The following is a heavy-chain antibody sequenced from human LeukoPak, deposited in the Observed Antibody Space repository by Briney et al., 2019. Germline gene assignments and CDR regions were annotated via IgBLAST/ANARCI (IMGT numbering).Heavy chain of an antibody. CDR2: ISAYNDNT. CDR3: ARLDTAMVYWNFDL. D-gene: IGHD5-18*01. V-gene: IGHV1-18*01. J-gene: IGHJ2*01. CDR1: GYTFSSYG. Sequence: GASVKVSCKASGYTFSSYGISWVRQAPGQGLEWMGWISAYNDNTNYAQKFQGRVTMTTGASTSTGYMELRSLRSDDTAVYYCARLDTAMVYWNFDLWGRGTLVTVSS.